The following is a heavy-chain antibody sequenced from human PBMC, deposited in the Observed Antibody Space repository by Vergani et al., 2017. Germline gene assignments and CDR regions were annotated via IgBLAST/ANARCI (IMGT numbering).Heavy chain of an antibody. CDR1: GFTFSSYA. CDR2: ISYDGRNK. CDR3: ARDDGGYNFDY. V-gene: IGHV3-30-3*01. D-gene: IGHD5-24*01. J-gene: IGHJ4*02. Sequence: QVQLVESGGGVVQPGRSLRLSCAASGFTFSSYAMHWVRQAPGKGLEWVAVISYDGRNKYYADSVKGRFTISRDNSKNTLYLQMNSLRAEDTAVYYCARDDGGYNFDYWGQGTLVTVSS.